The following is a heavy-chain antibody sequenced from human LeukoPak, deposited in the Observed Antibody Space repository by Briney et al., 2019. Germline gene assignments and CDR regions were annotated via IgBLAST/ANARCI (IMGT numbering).Heavy chain of an antibody. CDR2: MYYSGST. CDR1: GGSITSGSYY. CDR3: ATGRRHLIYDY. J-gene: IGHJ4*02. V-gene: IGHV4-39*01. Sequence: PSETLSLTCTVSGGSITSGSYYWGWPRQPPGKGLEWIGQMYYSGSTYYNPSLKGRVSISVDTSRNQFSLKLSSVAAADTAVYYCATGRRHLIYDYWGQGTLVTVS. D-gene: IGHD1-1*01.